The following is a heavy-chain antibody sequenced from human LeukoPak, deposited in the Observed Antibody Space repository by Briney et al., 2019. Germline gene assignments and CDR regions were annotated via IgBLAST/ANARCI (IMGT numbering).Heavy chain of an antibody. V-gene: IGHV4-38-2*02. Sequence: SETLSLTCTVSGYSIRSGFYWGWIRQPPGKGLEWIGNIYHSGITYYTPSLKSRVTISVDTSKNQFYLKLNSVTAADTAVYYCARRPGYSSSIRSFDYWGQGTLVTVSS. CDR1: GYSIRSGFY. J-gene: IGHJ4*02. CDR2: IYHSGIT. CDR3: ARRPGYSSSIRSFDY. D-gene: IGHD6-13*01.